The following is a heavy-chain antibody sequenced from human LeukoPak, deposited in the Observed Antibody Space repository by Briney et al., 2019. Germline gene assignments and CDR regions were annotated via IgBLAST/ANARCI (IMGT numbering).Heavy chain of an antibody. V-gene: IGHV3-23*01. D-gene: IGHD2-2*02. CDR2: ISGGGGST. CDR3: AKWARDCSSTSCYMRY. CDR1: GFTFSSYA. Sequence: GGYLRLSCAASGFTFSSYAMSWVRQAPGKGLEWVSAISGGGGSTYYADSVKGRFTISRDNSKNTLYLQMNSLRAEDTAVYYCAKWARDCSSTSCYMRYWGQGTLVTVSS. J-gene: IGHJ4*02.